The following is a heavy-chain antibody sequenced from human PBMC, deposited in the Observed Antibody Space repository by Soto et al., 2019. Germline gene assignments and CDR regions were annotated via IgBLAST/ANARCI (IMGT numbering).Heavy chain of an antibody. CDR1: GFTFTRYI. V-gene: IGHV3-21*06. J-gene: IGHJ4*02. CDR3: ARESEDLTSNFDY. CDR2: ISSTTNYI. Sequence: GSLRLACAASGFTFTRYIMNWVRQAPGKGLEWVSSISSTTNYIYYGDSMKGRFTISRDNAKNSLYLEMNSLRAEDTAVYYCARESEDLTSNFDYWGQGTLVTVSS.